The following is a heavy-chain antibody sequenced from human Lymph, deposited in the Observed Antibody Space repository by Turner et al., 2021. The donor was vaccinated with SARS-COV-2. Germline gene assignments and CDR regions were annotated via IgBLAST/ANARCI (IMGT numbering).Heavy chain of an antibody. Sequence: EVQLLESGGGLVQPGGSLRLSCAASGFTFSSYAMSWVRQARGKALEWVSAISGSGGSKYYADSVKGRFTISRDNYKNTLYLQMNSLRAEDTAVYYCAKEGDTAMVNFDYWGQGTLVTVSS. D-gene: IGHD5-18*01. CDR3: AKEGDTAMVNFDY. J-gene: IGHJ4*02. CDR2: ISGSGGSK. CDR1: GFTFSSYA. V-gene: IGHV3-23*01.